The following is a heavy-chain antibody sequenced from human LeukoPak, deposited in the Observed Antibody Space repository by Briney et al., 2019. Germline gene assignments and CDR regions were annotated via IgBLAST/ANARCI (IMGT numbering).Heavy chain of an antibody. D-gene: IGHD2-21*01. CDR2: ISWNSGSI. V-gene: IGHV3-9*01. Sequence: GRSLRLSCAASGFTFDDYAMHWVRQAPGKGLEWVSGISWNSGSIGYADSVKGRFTISRDNAKNSLYLQMNSLRAEDTALYYCAKLDGYSDYWGQGTLVTVSS. CDR1: GFTFDDYA. J-gene: IGHJ4*02. CDR3: AKLDGYSDY.